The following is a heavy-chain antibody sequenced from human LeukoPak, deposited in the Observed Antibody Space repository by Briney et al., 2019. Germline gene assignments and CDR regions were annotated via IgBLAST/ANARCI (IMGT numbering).Heavy chain of an antibody. Sequence: SSETLSLTCAVSGYSISSGYYWGWIRQPPGKGLEWIGSIYHSGSTYYNPSLKSRVTISVDTSKNQFSLKLSSVTAADTAVYYCAGTYYDSSGYIFDYWGQETLVTVSS. CDR1: GYSISSGYY. CDR2: IYHSGST. V-gene: IGHV4-38-2*01. CDR3: AGTYYDSSGYIFDY. J-gene: IGHJ4*02. D-gene: IGHD3-22*01.